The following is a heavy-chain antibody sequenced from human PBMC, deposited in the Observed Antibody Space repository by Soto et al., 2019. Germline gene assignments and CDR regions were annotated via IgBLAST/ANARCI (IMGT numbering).Heavy chain of an antibody. CDR2: ISYDGSNK. Sequence: QVQLVESGGGVVQPGRSLRLSCAASGFTFSSYGMHWVRQAPGKGLEWVAVISYDGSNKYYVDSVKGRFTISRDNSKNMLYLQMNSLRAEDTAVYYCAKDRRPNYYYGMDVWGQGTTVTVSS. CDR3: AKDRRPNYYYGMDV. D-gene: IGHD6-25*01. V-gene: IGHV3-30*18. J-gene: IGHJ6*02. CDR1: GFTFSSYG.